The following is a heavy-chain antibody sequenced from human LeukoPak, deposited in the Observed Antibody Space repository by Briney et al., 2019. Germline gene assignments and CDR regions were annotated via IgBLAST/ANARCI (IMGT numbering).Heavy chain of an antibody. CDR1: GFTFSSYA. D-gene: IGHD2-2*01. Sequence: PGGSLRLSYAASGFTFSSYAMSWVRQAPGKGLEWVSGIRGSGDITYYADSVKGRFTISRDNFKNTLYLQMNSLRAEDTAVYYCAKTRIVCTSVSCPGGGFDYWGHGTLVTVSS. J-gene: IGHJ4*01. CDR2: IRGSGDIT. CDR3: AKTRIVCTSVSCPGGGFDY. V-gene: IGHV3-23*01.